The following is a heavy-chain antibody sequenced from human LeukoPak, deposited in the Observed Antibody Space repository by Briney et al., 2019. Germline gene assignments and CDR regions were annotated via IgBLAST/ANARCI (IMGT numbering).Heavy chain of an antibody. D-gene: IGHD6-6*01. CDR2: ISSSCTTI. Sequence: GGSLSLSCVASGFTFSSYEMNWVRQAPGKGLEWVSYISSSCTTIYYADSVKGRFTISRDNAKNSLFLQMSSLTAEDTAVYYCARMRPELDYWGQGTLVTVSS. J-gene: IGHJ4*02. CDR3: ARMRPELDY. V-gene: IGHV3-48*03. CDR1: GFTFSSYE.